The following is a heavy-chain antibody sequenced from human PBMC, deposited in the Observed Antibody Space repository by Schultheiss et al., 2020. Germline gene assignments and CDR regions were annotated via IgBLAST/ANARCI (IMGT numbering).Heavy chain of an antibody. J-gene: IGHJ4*02. Sequence: GESLKISCAASGFTFSNYSMNWVRQAPGKGLEWVSVIYSGGSTYYADSVKGRFTISRDNSKNTLYLQMNSLRAEDTAVYYCAKDRGQLWLRGLDYWGQGTLVTVSS. V-gene: IGHV3-NL1*01. CDR3: AKDRGQLWLRGLDY. CDR2: IYSGGST. D-gene: IGHD5-18*01. CDR1: GFTFSNYS.